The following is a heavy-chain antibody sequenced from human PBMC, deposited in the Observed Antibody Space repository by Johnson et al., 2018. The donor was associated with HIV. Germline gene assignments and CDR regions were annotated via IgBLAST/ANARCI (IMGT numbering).Heavy chain of an antibody. CDR3: ATLMGRSRAFDI. CDR2: IRYDGSNK. D-gene: IGHD2-8*01. V-gene: IGHV3-30*02. J-gene: IGHJ3*02. Sequence: QVQLVESGGGVVQPGGSLRLSCAASGFTFSSYGMHWVRQAPGKGLEWVAFIRYDGSNKYYADSVKGRFTISRDNAKRSLYLQLNSLRAEDTALYYCATLMGRSRAFDIWGQGTMVTVSS. CDR1: GFTFSSYG.